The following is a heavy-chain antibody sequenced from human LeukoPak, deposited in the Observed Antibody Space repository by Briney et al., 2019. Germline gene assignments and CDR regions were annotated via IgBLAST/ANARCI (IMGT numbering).Heavy chain of an antibody. J-gene: IGHJ6*02. Sequence: GGSLRLSFAASGFTFSSYGMHWVRQAPGKGLEWVAVISYDGSNKYYADSVKGRFTISRDNSKNTLYLQMNSLRAEDTAVYYCAAGNLRYFDWFTSRDYYYYYGMDVWGQGTTVTVSS. V-gene: IGHV3-30*03. CDR3: AAGNLRYFDWFTSRDYYYYYGMDV. CDR2: ISYDGSNK. CDR1: GFTFSSYG. D-gene: IGHD3-9*01.